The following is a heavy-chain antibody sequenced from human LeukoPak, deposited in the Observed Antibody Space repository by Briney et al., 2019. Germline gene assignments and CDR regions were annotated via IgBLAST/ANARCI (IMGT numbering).Heavy chain of an antibody. CDR2: MNPNSGGT. Sequence: ASVKVSCKASGYTFIGYYIHWVRQAPGQGLEYMGWMNPNSGGTNYAQNFQGRVTVARDTSISTAYMELSRLRSDDTAIYYCARMEYYYDRSGYYNDWGQGTLVTVSS. D-gene: IGHD3-22*01. V-gene: IGHV1-2*02. CDR3: ARMEYYYDRSGYYND. J-gene: IGHJ4*02. CDR1: GYTFIGYY.